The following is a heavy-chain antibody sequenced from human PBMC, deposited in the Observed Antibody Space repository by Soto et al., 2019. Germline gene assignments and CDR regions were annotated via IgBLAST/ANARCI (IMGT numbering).Heavy chain of an antibody. Sequence: GASVKVSCKASGYTFTSYAMHWVRQAPGQRLEWMGWINAGNGNTKYSQKFQGRVTITRDTSASTAYMELSSLRSEDTAVYYCARDLGYYGSGSYTLWYYGMDVWGQGTTVTVSS. J-gene: IGHJ6*02. D-gene: IGHD3-10*01. CDR3: ARDLGYYGSGSYTLWYYGMDV. V-gene: IGHV1-3*01. CDR1: GYTFTSYA. CDR2: INAGNGNT.